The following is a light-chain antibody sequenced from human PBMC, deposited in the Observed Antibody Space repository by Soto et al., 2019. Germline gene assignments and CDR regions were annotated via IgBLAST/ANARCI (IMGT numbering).Light chain of an antibody. CDR2: GAS. CDR1: QSVLYSSNNETF. J-gene: IGKJ1*01. V-gene: IGKV3-20*01. Sequence: DIVMTQSPDSLAVSLGERATINCRSSQSVLYSSNNETFLAWYQQKPGQAPRLLIYGASSRATGIPDRFSGSGSGTDFTLTISRLEPEDFAVYYCQQYGSSRTFGQGTKVDIK. CDR3: QQYGSSRT.